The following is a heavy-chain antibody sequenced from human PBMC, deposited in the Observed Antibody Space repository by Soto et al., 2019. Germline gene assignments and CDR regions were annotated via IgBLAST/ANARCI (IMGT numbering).Heavy chain of an antibody. CDR3: ARCHRFYDWFDP. V-gene: IGHV4-4*07. D-gene: IGHD3-3*01. CDR2: VYSSGGT. Sequence: QVHLQQSGPGLVNPSETLSLTCTVSGGSMSSYYWTWIRQPAGKGLEWIGRVYSSGGTNYNPSLKSRVTISLYTSKNQFSVRLLSVTDADTAVYYCARCHRFYDWFDPWGQGTLVTVSS. J-gene: IGHJ5*02. CDR1: GGSMSSYY.